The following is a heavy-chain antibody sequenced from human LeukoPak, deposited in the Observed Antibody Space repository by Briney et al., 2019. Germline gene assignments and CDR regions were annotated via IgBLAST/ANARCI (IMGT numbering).Heavy chain of an antibody. CDR3: ARISDYGDHEFDY. J-gene: IGHJ4*02. D-gene: IGHD4-17*01. V-gene: IGHV1-2*02. CDR1: GYTSTGYY. Sequence: ASVKVSCKASGYTSTGYYMHWVRQAPGQGLEWMGWINPNSGGTNYAQKFQGRVTMTRDTSISTAYMELSRLRSDDTAVYYCARISDYGDHEFDYWGQGTLVTVSS. CDR2: INPNSGGT.